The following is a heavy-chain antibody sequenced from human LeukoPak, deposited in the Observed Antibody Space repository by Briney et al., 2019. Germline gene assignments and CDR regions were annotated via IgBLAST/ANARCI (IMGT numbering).Heavy chain of an antibody. V-gene: IGHV3-23*01. CDR2: ISGGGGST. Sequence: LPGGSLRLSCAASGFTFTSYSMNWVRQAPGKGLEWVSTISGGGGSTYYADSVKGRFTISRDNSKNTLYLQVNSLRAEDTAVYYCARDGAEDYGDYGASSERARSAFDIWGQGTMVTVSS. CDR1: GFTFTSYS. J-gene: IGHJ3*02. D-gene: IGHD4-17*01. CDR3: ARDGAEDYGDYGASSERARSAFDI.